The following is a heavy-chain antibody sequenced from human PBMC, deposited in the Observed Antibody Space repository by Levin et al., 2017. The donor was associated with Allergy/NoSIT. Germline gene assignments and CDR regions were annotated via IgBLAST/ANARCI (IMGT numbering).Heavy chain of an antibody. D-gene: IGHD2/OR15-2a*01. CDR1: GGSISSGDYY. CDR3: ARDRIRGMDV. J-gene: IGHJ6*02. Sequence: SETLSLTCTVSGGSISSGDYYWSWIRQPPGKGLEWIGYVYYSGSTYYNPSLKSRATISVDTSKNQFSLKLSSVTAADTAVYYCARDRIRGMDVWGQGTTVTVSS. V-gene: IGHV4-30-4*01. CDR2: VYYSGST.